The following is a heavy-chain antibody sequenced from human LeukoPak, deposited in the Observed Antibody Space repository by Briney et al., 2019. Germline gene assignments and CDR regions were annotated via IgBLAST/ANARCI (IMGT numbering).Heavy chain of an antibody. CDR2: INTDARTI. D-gene: IGHD6-13*01. J-gene: IGHJ4*02. CDR3: VRGQATAWGLDY. Sequence: PGGPLRLSCAASGFAFNRYWMHWVRQAPGKGLMWVAHINTDARTISYAAFVSGRFTISRDNAKNTLYLQMNSLTAEDTALYYCVRGQATAWGLDYWGQGTLVTVSS. V-gene: IGHV3-74*01. CDR1: GFAFNRYW.